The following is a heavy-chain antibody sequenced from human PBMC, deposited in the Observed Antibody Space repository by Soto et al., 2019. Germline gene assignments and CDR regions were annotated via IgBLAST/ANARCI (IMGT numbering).Heavy chain of an antibody. J-gene: IGHJ4*02. D-gene: IGHD3-16*02. CDR3: ARGGDDDYIWGSYLFYFDY. CDR2: IYYSGST. CDR1: GGSISSYY. Sequence: PSETLSLTCTVSGGSISSYYWSWIRQPPGKGLEWIGHIYYSGSTNYNPSLKSRVTISVDTSKNQFSLKLSSVTAADTAVYYCARGGDDDYIWGSYLFYFDYWGQGTLVTVSS. V-gene: IGHV4-59*01.